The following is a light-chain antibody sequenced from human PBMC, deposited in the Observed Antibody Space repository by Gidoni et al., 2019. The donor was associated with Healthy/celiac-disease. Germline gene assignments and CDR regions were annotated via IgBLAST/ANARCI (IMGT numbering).Light chain of an antibody. J-gene: IGKJ1*01. CDR2: DAS. CDR3: QQYNSYST. Sequence: DIQMTQSPSTLSASVGDRVTITCRASQSISSWLAWYQQEPGKAPKLLIYDASTLESGVPSRFSGSGSGTEFTLTISSLQPDDFATYYCQQYNSYSTFXQXTKVEIK. V-gene: IGKV1-5*01. CDR1: QSISSW.